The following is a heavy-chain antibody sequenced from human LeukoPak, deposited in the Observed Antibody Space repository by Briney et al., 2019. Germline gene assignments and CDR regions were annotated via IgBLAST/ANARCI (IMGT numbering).Heavy chain of an antibody. CDR1: GFTFSHFW. D-gene: IGHD2-15*01. Sequence: GGSLRLSCAASGFTFSHFWMSWVRQAPGKGLEWVAYIKKTGSETYYVDSVKGRFAITRDNTRNSLFLQMYSLRAEDTAVYFCAREDGYCSGGNCYSYFDSWGQGTLVTVSS. J-gene: IGHJ4*02. CDR2: IKKTGSET. V-gene: IGHV3-7*01. CDR3: AREDGYCSGGNCYSYFDS.